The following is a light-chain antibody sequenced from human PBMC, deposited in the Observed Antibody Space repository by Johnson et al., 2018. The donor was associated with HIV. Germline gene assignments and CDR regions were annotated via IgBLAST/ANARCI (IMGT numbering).Light chain of an antibody. Sequence: QSVLTQPPSVSAAPGQKVTISCSGSNSNIGNNYVSWYQQLPGTAPKLLIYDNNKRPSGIPDRFSGSKSGTSATLGITGLQTGDEADYYCATWDSSLSGYYVFGTGTKVTVL. CDR1: NSNIGNNY. CDR2: DNN. J-gene: IGLJ1*01. CDR3: ATWDSSLSGYYV. V-gene: IGLV1-51*01.